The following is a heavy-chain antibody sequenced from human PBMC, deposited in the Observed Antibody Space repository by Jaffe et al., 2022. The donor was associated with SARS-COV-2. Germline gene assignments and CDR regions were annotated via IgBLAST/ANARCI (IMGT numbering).Heavy chain of an antibody. V-gene: IGHV4-59*01. Sequence: QVQLQESGPGLVKPSETLSLTCTVSGGSISHYYWSWIRQPPGKGLEWIGYIRYTGTTTSNPSLESRVTMSVDTSKNQLSLKLSSVTAADTAVYYCARGNYCSGADCYSFWFDPWGQGTLVTVSS. CDR2: IRYTGTT. CDR1: GGSISHYY. J-gene: IGHJ5*02. D-gene: IGHD2-15*01. CDR3: ARGNYCSGADCYSFWFDP.